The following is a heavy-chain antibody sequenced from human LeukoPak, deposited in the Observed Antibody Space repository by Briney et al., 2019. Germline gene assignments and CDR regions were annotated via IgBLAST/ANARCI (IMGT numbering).Heavy chain of an antibody. Sequence: SETLSLTCAVYGGSFSGYYWSWIRQPPGKGLEWIGEINHSGSTNYNPSLKSRVTISVDTSKNQFSLKLSSVTAADTAVYYCARGRKQQLVGERYFDYWGQGTLVTVSS. D-gene: IGHD6-13*01. V-gene: IGHV4-34*01. CDR2: INHSGST. CDR3: ARGRKQQLVGERYFDY. CDR1: GGSFSGYY. J-gene: IGHJ4*02.